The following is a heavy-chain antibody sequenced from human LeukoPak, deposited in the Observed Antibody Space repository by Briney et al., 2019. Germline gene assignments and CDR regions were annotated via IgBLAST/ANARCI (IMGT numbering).Heavy chain of an antibody. J-gene: IGHJ4*02. CDR2: IIPILGIA. CDR1: GGTFSSYA. V-gene: IGHV1-69*04. D-gene: IGHD1-14*01. CDR3: ATKPVFESVDY. Sequence: ASVKVSCKASGGTFSSYAISWVRQAPGQGLEWMGRIIPILGIANYAQKFQGRVTMTEDTSTDTAYMELSSLRSEDTAVYYCATKPVFESVDYWGQGTLVTVSS.